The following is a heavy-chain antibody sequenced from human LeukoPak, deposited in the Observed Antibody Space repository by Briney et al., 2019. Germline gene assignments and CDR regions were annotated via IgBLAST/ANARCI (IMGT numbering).Heavy chain of an antibody. CDR2: IYYSGST. CDR1: GGSISSSNYY. V-gene: IGHV4-39*01. D-gene: IGHD6-13*01. Sequence: PSETLSLTCTVSGGSISSSNYYWGWIRQSPGKGLEWIGSIYYSGSTYYNPSLKSRVTISVDTSKNQFSLKLSSVTAADTAVYYCARRGPYSSSWYVYRDAFDIWGQGTMVTVSS. CDR3: ARRGPYSSSWYVYRDAFDI. J-gene: IGHJ3*02.